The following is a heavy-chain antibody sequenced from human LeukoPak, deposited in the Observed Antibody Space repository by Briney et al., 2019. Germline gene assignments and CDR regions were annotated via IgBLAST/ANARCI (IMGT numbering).Heavy chain of an antibody. CDR2: ISSSGSST. V-gene: IGHV3-48*03. J-gene: IGHJ3*02. CDR3: ARDSDSSGLDAFDI. Sequence: PGGSLRLSCAASGFTFNSYEMNWVRQAPGKGLELVSYISSSGSSTQYADSVKGRFTISRDNAKNSLYLQMNSLRAEDTAVYYCARDSDSSGLDAFDIWGQGTMVTVSS. CDR1: GFTFNSYE. D-gene: IGHD3-22*01.